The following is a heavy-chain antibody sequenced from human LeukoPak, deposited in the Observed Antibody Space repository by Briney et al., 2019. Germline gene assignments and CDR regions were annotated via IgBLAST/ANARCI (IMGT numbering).Heavy chain of an antibody. D-gene: IGHD2-15*01. CDR2: IIPILGIA. Sequence: SVKVSCKASGGTFSSYTISWVRQAPGQGLEWMGRIIPILGIANYAQKFQGRVTITADKSTSTAYMELSSLRSEDTAVYYCARGVRYCSGGSCREEFDPWGQGTLVTVSS. V-gene: IGHV1-69*02. J-gene: IGHJ5*02. CDR1: GGTFSSYT. CDR3: ARGVRYCSGGSCREEFDP.